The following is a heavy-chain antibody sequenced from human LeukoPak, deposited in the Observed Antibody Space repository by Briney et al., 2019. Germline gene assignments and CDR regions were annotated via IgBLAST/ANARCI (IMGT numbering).Heavy chain of an antibody. CDR1: GGSFSGYY. J-gene: IGHJ3*02. CDR3: ARDPGSGSYGGSAFDI. V-gene: IGHV4-59*01. CDR2: IYYSGST. Sequence: TSETLSLTCAVYGGSFSGYYWSWIRQPPGKGLEWIGYIYYSGSTNYNPSLKSRVTISVDTSKNQFSLKLSSVTAADTAVYYCARDPGSGSYGGSAFDIWGQGTMVTVSS. D-gene: IGHD1-26*01.